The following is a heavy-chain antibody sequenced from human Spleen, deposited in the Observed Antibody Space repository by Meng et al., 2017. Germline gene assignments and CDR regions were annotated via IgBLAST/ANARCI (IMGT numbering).Heavy chain of an antibody. Sequence: QEQLVQSGAEVNKPGASVKVSCKTSGYTFTSYDINWVRQATGQGLEWMAWMNPNSGNTGYAQKFQGRVTMTRNTSISTAYMELSSLRSDDTAVYYCARVEVGITSGDYWGQGTLVTVSS. CDR3: ARVEVGITSGDY. J-gene: IGHJ4*02. V-gene: IGHV1-8*01. D-gene: IGHD1-26*01. CDR2: MNPNSGNT. CDR1: GYTFTSYD.